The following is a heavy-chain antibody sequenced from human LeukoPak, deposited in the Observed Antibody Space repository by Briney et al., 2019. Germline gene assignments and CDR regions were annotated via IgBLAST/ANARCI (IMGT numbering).Heavy chain of an antibody. Sequence: GGSLRLSCAASGFSFSSHWMSWVRRAPGKGLEWVANIRPDGSAQYYVDSVKGRFTTSRDNAKNSLFLHMNSLRAEDTALYYCAKWGYISGYYYDFWGQGTLVTVSS. V-gene: IGHV3-7*03. J-gene: IGHJ4*02. CDR3: AKWGYISGYYYDF. CDR1: GFSFSSHW. CDR2: IRPDGSAQ. D-gene: IGHD6-19*01.